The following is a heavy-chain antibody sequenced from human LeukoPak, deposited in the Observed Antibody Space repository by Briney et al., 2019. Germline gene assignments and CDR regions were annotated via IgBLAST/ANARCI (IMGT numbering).Heavy chain of an antibody. CDR1: GFTFSSYA. V-gene: IGHV3-23*01. CDR3: AKDPSIAVAGLFDY. D-gene: IGHD6-19*01. J-gene: IGHJ4*02. Sequence: PVGSLTLSCAPSGFTFSSYAMSWLRPAPGRGLAWVSAISGSGGSTYYAHSVKGRFTISRDNSKNTLYLQMNSLRAEDTAVYYCAKDPSIAVAGLFDYWGQGTLVTVSS. CDR2: ISGSGGST.